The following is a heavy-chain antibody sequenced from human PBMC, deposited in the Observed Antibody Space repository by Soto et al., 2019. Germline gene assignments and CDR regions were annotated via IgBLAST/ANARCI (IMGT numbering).Heavy chain of an antibody. V-gene: IGHV5-51*01. J-gene: IGHJ4*02. CDR3: ARLPFSAATPSAWGGGLGY. CDR2: IYPGDSDT. D-gene: IGHD6-25*01. CDR1: GYSFTSYW. Sequence: EVQLVQSGAEVKKPGESLKISCKGSGYSFTSYWIGWVRQMPGKGLEWMGIIYPGDSDTRYSPSFQGQVTISADKSISTAYLQWSSLKASDTAMYYCARLPFSAATPSAWGGGLGYWGQGTLVTVSS.